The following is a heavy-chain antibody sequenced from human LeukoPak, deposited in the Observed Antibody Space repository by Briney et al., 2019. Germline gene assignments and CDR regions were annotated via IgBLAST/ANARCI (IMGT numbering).Heavy chain of an antibody. CDR2: IYSGGST. CDR1: ELTLSDNY. D-gene: IGHD2-15*01. J-gene: IGHJ4*02. V-gene: IGHV3-53*01. CDR3: ARGAGSYSHSYDY. Sequence: QSGGSLTLSCAASELTLSDNYRSWILQAPGRGLEWVSFIYSGGSTYYTDSVRGRFIISRDTSKNTLYLQMNSLRAEDTAIYYCARGAGSYSHSYDYWGQGTLVTVSS.